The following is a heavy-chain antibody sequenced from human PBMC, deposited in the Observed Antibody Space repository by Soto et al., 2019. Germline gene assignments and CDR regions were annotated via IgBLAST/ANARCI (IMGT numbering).Heavy chain of an antibody. CDR3: ARSSVRGWSY. V-gene: IGHV4-34*01. J-gene: IGHJ4*02. CDR2: ITHSGST. D-gene: IGHD3-10*02. Sequence: SETLSLTCAVYGGSFSGYYWTWIRQPPGKGLEWIGEITHSGSTNYNPSLKSRVTISVDTSKNQFSLNLNSVTAADTAVYYCARSSVRGWSYWGQGTLVTVSS. CDR1: GGSFSGYY.